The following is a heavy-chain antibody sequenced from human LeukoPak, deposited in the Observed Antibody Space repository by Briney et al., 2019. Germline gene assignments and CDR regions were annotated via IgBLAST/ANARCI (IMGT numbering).Heavy chain of an antibody. CDR1: GYNFTGYY. CDR2: INPNSGGT. D-gene: IGHD6-19*01. J-gene: IGHJ4*02. Sequence: ASVKVSCKASGYNFTGYYMHWVRQAPGQGLEWMGWINPNSGGTNYAQKFQGRVTMTRDTSISTAYMELSRLRSDDTAVYYCARDLPWLVRYFDYWGQGTLVTVSS. CDR3: ARDLPWLVRYFDY. V-gene: IGHV1-2*02.